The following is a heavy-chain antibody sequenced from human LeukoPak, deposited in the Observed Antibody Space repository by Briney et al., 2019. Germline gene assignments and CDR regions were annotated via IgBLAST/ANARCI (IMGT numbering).Heavy chain of an antibody. J-gene: IGHJ4*02. V-gene: IGHV4-39*01. D-gene: IGHD6-13*01. Sequence: PSETLSLTCTVSGGSISSSSYYWGWIRQPPGKGLEWIGSIYYSGSTYYNPSLKSRVTISVDTSKNQFSLKLSSVTAADTAVYYCARHDLPIAAAGTGGFDYWGQGTLVTVSS. CDR1: GGSISSSSYY. CDR3: ARHDLPIAAAGTGGFDY. CDR2: IYYSGST.